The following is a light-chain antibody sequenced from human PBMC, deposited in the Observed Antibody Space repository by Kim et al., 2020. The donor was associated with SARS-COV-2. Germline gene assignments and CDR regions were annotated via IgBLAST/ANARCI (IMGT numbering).Light chain of an antibody. CDR2: VNNDGSH. CDR3: QSWGV. J-gene: IGLJ3*02. Sequence: ASLGASVKLTCTMNSGHGGNDIAWHQQQPEKGHRYLMKVNNDGSHSKGDGIPDRFSGSSSGAERYLTISSLQSVDEADYYCQSWGVFGRGTQLTVL. V-gene: IGLV4-69*01. CDR1: SGHGGND.